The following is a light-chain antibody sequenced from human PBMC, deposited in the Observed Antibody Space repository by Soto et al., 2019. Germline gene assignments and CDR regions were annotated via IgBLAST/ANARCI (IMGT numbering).Light chain of an antibody. CDR3: CSYAGSSTLEV. Sequence: QSALTQPASVSGSPGQSITISCTGTSSDVGSYNLVSWYQQHPGKAPKLMIDEGSKRPSGFSNRFSGSKSGNTASLTISGLQAEDEGDYNCCSYAGSSTLEVFGGVTKVTVL. V-gene: IGLV2-23*01. J-gene: IGLJ2*01. CDR1: SSDVGSYNL. CDR2: EGS.